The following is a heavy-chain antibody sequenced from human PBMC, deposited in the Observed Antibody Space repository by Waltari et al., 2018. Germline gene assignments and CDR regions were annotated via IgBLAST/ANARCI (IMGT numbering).Heavy chain of an antibody. CDR2: IHPGDFDT. V-gene: IGHV5-51*01. CDR1: GYSFSNYW. J-gene: IGHJ6*02. Sequence: EVQLVPSGTGVKKPGESRKISCQVSGYSFSNYWIGWVRQMPEKVLEWMGIIHPGDFDTRYSPSFQGQVTISVDKSVSTAFLQWSSLKASDTAMYYCSRHVGSRGSYAMDVWGQGTTVIVSS. D-gene: IGHD3-16*01. CDR3: SRHVGSRGSYAMDV.